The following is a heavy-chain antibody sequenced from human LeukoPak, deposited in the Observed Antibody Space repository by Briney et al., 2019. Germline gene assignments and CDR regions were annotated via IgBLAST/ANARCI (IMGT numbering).Heavy chain of an antibody. CDR1: GFTFSSYW. V-gene: IGHV3-7*01. D-gene: IGHD6-19*01. CDR2: IKQDGNEK. CDR3: ARTGGSSGWYSPALLKYYFDY. Sequence: GGSLRLSCAASGFTFSSYWMSWVRQAPGKGLDWVANIKQDGNEKYYVDSVKDRFTISRDNAKNSLYLQMNSLRAEDTAVYYCARTGGSSGWYSPALLKYYFDYWGQGTLVTVSS. J-gene: IGHJ4*02.